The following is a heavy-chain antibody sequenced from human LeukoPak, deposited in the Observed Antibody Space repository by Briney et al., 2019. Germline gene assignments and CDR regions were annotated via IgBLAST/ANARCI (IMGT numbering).Heavy chain of an antibody. CDR2: ISSSSSYI. Sequence: GGSLRLSCAASGSTFSSYSMNWVRQAPGKGLEWVSSISSSSSYIYYADSVKGRFTISRDNAKNSLYLQMNSLRAEDTAVYYCASWGSLKYCSGGSCYGAPNYWGQGTLVTVSS. V-gene: IGHV3-21*01. CDR1: GSTFSSYS. CDR3: ASWGSLKYCSGGSCYGAPNY. D-gene: IGHD2-15*01. J-gene: IGHJ4*02.